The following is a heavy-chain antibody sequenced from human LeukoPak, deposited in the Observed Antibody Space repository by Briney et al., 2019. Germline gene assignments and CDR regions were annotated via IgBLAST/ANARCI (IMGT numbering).Heavy chain of an antibody. V-gene: IGHV4-59*01. D-gene: IGHD6-13*01. Sequence: SETLSLTCTVSGGSISSYYWSWIRQPPGKGLEWIGYIYYSGSTNYNPSLKSRVTISVDTSKNQFSLRLSSVTAADTAVYHCARGAYSSSWYSYYYYYMDVWGKGTTVIVSS. J-gene: IGHJ6*03. CDR3: ARGAYSSSWYSYYYYYMDV. CDR1: GGSISSYY. CDR2: IYYSGST.